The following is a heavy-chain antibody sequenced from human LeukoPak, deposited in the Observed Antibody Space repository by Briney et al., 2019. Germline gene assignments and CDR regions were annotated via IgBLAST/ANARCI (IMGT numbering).Heavy chain of an antibody. J-gene: IGHJ4*02. CDR1: GGSISSGDYY. D-gene: IGHD3-10*01. CDR3: ARVNFGESRATDFDY. V-gene: IGHV4-30-4*01. CDR2: IYYSGST. Sequence: PSQTLSLTCTVSGGSISSGDYYWIWIRQPPGKGLEWIGYIYYSGSTYYNPSLKRRVTISVDASKNQFSLKLSPVAAAATAVYYCARVNFGESRATDFDYWGKGALVTVSS.